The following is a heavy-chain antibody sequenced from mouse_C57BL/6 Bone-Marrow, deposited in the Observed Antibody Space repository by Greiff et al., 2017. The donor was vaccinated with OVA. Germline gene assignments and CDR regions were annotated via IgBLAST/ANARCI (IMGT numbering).Heavy chain of an antibody. CDR3: ARDEDWYYFDD. Sequence: EVQLVESGGDLVKPGGSLKLSCAASGFTFSSYGMSWVRQTPDKRLEWVATISSGGSYTYYPDSVKGRFTISRDNAKNTLYLQMSGLKSEYTARYYCARDEDWYYFDDWGQGTTLTVSS. J-gene: IGHJ2*01. CDR2: ISSGGSYT. D-gene: IGHD4-1*01. V-gene: IGHV5-6*01. CDR1: GFTFSSYG.